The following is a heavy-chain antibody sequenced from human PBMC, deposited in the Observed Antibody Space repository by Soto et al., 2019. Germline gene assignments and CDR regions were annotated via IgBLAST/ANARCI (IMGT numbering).Heavy chain of an antibody. CDR3: AREGTLLWFGELLDPDMYYFDY. CDR2: IYYSGST. V-gene: IGHV4-30-4*01. Sequence: QVQLQESGPGLVKPSQTLSLTCTVSGGSISSGDYYWSWIRQPPGKGLEWIGYIYYSGSTYYNPSLKSRVTISVDTSKNQFSLKLSSVTAADTAVYYCAREGTLLWFGELLDPDMYYFDYWGQGTLVTVSS. CDR1: GGSISSGDYY. J-gene: IGHJ4*02. D-gene: IGHD3-10*01.